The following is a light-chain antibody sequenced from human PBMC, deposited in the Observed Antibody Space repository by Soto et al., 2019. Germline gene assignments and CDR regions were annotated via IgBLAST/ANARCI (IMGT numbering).Light chain of an antibody. CDR2: GAS. CDR3: QLYGTALPMYP. V-gene: IGKV3D-15*02. CDR1: QSVSSN. Sequence: ERVTLSGRASQSVSSNLAWYQQKPGQAPRLLIYGASTRATGIPARFSGSGSGTDFTLTISSLEPEDFAVYYCQLYGTALPMYPFGQRA. J-gene: IGKJ2*01.